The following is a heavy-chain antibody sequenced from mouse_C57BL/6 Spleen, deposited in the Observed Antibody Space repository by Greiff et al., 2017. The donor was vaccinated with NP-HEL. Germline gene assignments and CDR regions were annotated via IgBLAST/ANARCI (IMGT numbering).Heavy chain of an antibody. CDR1: GFTFSSYA. CDR3: TRVGLYYYGSSYENWYFDV. CDR2: ISSGGDYI. J-gene: IGHJ1*03. V-gene: IGHV5-9-1*02. D-gene: IGHD1-1*01. Sequence: EVKLMESGEGLVKPGGSLKLSCAASGFTFSSYAMSWVRQTPEKRLEWVAYISSGGDYIYYADTVKGRFTISRDNARNTLYLQMSSLKSEDTAMYYCTRVGLYYYGSSYENWYFDVWGTGTTVTVSS.